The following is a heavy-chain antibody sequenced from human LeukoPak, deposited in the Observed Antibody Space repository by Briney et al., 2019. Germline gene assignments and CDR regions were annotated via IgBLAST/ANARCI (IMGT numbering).Heavy chain of an antibody. CDR2: IKSKNDGGTT. D-gene: IGHD4-17*01. CDR3: TTVTVTTYYYYYMDV. Sequence: GGSLRLSCAASGFTFSNAWMSWVRQAPGKGLEWVGRIKSKNDGGTTDDAAPVKGRFTISRDDSKNTLYLQMNSLKTEDTAVYYCTTVTVTTYYYYYMDVWGKGTTVTVSS. J-gene: IGHJ6*03. CDR1: GFTFSNAW. V-gene: IGHV3-15*01.